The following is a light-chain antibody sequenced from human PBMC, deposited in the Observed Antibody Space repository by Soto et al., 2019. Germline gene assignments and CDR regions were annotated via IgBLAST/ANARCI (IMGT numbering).Light chain of an antibody. Sequence: QSVLTQPASVSGSPGQSITISCTGTSSDVGSYNLVSWYQQHPGKAPKLMIYEVSKRPSGVSNRFSGSKSGNTASPTISGLQAEDEADYYCCSYAGSSTSFGGGTKLTVL. V-gene: IGLV2-23*02. CDR1: SSDVGSYNL. CDR2: EVS. CDR3: CSYAGSSTS. J-gene: IGLJ2*01.